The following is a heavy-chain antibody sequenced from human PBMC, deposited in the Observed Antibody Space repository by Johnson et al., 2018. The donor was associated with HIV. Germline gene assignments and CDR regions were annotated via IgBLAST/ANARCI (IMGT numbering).Heavy chain of an antibody. CDR1: GFTVSSNY. V-gene: IGHV3-53*01. CDR2: IYSGGST. Sequence: VQLVESGGGLIQPGGSLRLSCAASGFTVSSNYMSWVRQAPGKGLEWVSVIYSGGSTYYADSVKGRFTISRDNSTNTLYLQMNSLRAEDTAVYYCANVRWPDAFDIWGQGTMVTVSS. D-gene: IGHD4-23*01. J-gene: IGHJ3*02. CDR3: ANVRWPDAFDI.